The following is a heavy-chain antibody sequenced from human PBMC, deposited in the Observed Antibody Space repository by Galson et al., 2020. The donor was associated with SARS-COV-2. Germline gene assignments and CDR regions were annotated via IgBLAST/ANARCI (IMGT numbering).Heavy chain of an antibody. Sequence: GGSLRLSCAASGFTFSSYSMNWVRQAPGKGLEWVSYISSSSSTIYYADSVKGRFTISRDNAKNSLYLQMSSLRAEDTAVYYCAREQDYYYYYMDVWGKGTTVTISS. CDR2: ISSSSSTI. CDR3: AREQDYYYYYMDV. V-gene: IGHV3-48*01. J-gene: IGHJ6*03. CDR1: GFTFSSYS.